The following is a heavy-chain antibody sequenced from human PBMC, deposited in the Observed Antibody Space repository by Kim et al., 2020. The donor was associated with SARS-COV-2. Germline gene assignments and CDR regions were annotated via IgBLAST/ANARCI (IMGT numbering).Heavy chain of an antibody. CDR2: ISYDGSNK. CDR3: AKDWELLENYGMDV. D-gene: IGHD1-26*01. CDR1: GFTFSSYG. V-gene: IGHV3-30*18. Sequence: GGSLRLSCAASGFTFSSYGMHWVRQAPGKGLEWVAVISYDGSNKYYADSVKGRFTISRDNSKNTLYLQMNSLRAEDTAVYYCAKDWELLENYGMDVWGQG. J-gene: IGHJ6*02.